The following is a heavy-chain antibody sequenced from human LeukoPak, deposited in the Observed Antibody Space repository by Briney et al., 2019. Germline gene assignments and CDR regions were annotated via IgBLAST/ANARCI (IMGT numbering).Heavy chain of an antibody. CDR2: IRSKAYGGTT. J-gene: IGHJ4*02. Sequence: GGSLRLSCTASGXTFGDYAMSWFRQAPGKGLEWVGFIRSKAYGGTTEYAASVKGRFTISRDDSKRIPYLQMNSLKTEDTAVYYCTRGGETNYYYDSSGYYPNYWGQGTLVTVSS. CDR3: TRGGETNYYYDSSGYYPNY. D-gene: IGHD3-22*01. CDR1: GXTFGDYA. V-gene: IGHV3-49*03.